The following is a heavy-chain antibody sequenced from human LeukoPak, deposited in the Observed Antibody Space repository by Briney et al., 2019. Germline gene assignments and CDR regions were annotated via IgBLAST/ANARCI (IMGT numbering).Heavy chain of an antibody. J-gene: IGHJ5*02. D-gene: IGHD3-10*01. Sequence: SETLSLTCTVSGGSISSSSYYWGWIRQPPGKGLEWIGSIYYSGSTYYNPSLKSRVTISVDTSKNQFSLKLGSVTAADTAVYYCARDRGTMVRETNWFDPWGQGTLVTVSS. CDR2: IYYSGST. CDR3: ARDRGTMVRETNWFDP. CDR1: GGSISSSSYY. V-gene: IGHV4-39*02.